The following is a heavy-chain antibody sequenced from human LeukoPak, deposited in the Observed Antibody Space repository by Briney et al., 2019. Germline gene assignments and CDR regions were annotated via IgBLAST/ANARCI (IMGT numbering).Heavy chain of an antibody. CDR3: ARDGERLNTGTTYNWFDP. CDR2: IIPIVGRA. CDR1: GGTFSSYT. J-gene: IGHJ5*02. V-gene: IGHV1-69*08. Sequence: SVKVSCKASGGTFSSYTVNWVRQAPGQGFEWMGRIIPIVGRANSAQKFQGRVTITADKSTSTAYMELSSLRSEDTAVYYCARDGERLNTGTTYNWFDPWGQGTLVTDSS. D-gene: IGHD6-25*01.